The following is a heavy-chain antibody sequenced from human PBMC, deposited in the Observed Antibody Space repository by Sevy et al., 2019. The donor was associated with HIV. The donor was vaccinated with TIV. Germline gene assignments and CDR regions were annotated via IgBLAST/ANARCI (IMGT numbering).Heavy chain of an antibody. CDR1: GFTFSSYD. D-gene: IGHD6-19*01. CDR3: ARGSYSSGWTFDY. Sequence: GGSLRLSCAASGFTFSSYDMHWVRQATGKGLEWVSAIGTAGDTYYPGSVKGRFTISRENAKNSLYLQMNSLRAGDTAVYYCARGSYSSGWTFDYCGQGTLVTVSS. J-gene: IGHJ4*02. V-gene: IGHV3-13*01. CDR2: IGTAGDT.